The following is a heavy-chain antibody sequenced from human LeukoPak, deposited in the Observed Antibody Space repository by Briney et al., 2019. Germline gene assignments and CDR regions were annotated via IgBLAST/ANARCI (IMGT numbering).Heavy chain of an antibody. CDR1: GFTVSSNY. CDR2: IVFDGSNE. Sequence: GGSLRLSCAASGFTVSSNYMSWVRQAPGKGLEWVAVIVFDGSNEYYADSVKGRFAVSRDNSNNTLFLQLNSLRAEDTAVYYCAREKQGSLFDYWGQGTLVTVSS. V-gene: IGHV3-30*09. J-gene: IGHJ4*02. D-gene: IGHD1/OR15-1a*01. CDR3: AREKQGSLFDY.